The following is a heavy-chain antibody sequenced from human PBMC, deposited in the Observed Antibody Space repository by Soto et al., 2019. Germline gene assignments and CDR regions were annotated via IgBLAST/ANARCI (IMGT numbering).Heavy chain of an antibody. CDR1: GGSFSGYY. CDR2: IYYSGST. D-gene: IGHD2-2*01. V-gene: IGHV4-59*08. Sequence: PSETLSLTCAVYGGSFSGYYWSWIRQPPGKGLEWIGYIYYSGSTNYNPSLKSRVTISVDTSKNQFSLKLSSVTAADTAVYYCARVPDVWGQGTTVTVSS. CDR3: ARVPDV. J-gene: IGHJ6*02.